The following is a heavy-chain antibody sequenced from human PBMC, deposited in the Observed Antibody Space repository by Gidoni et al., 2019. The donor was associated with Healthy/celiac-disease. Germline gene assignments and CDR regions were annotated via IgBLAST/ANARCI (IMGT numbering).Heavy chain of an antibody. CDR2: ISGSGGNT. J-gene: IGHJ4*02. D-gene: IGHD6-13*01. CDR1: GFTFSSYA. V-gene: IGHV3-23*01. CDR3: AKDLSYSSSWYYFDY. Sequence: EVQLLESGGGLVQPGGSLRLSCGASGFTFSSYAMSWVRQAPGKGLEWVSAISGSGGNTYYADSVKGRFTISRDNSKNTLYLQMNSLRAEDTAIYYCAKDLSYSSSWYYFDYWGQGTLVTVSS.